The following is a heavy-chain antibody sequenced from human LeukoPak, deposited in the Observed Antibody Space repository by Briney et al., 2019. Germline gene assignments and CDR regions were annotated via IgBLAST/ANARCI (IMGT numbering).Heavy chain of an antibody. J-gene: IGHJ3*02. CDR1: GYTFTSYY. CDR2: INPSGGST. CDR3: ARTFEMAHDAFDI. D-gene: IGHD5-24*01. Sequence: ASVKVSSKASGYTFTSYYMHLVRQAPGHGLEWMGIINPSGGSTSYAQKFQGRVTMTRDTSTSTVYMELSSLRSEDTAVYYCARTFEMAHDAFDIWGQGTMVTVSS. V-gene: IGHV1-46*01.